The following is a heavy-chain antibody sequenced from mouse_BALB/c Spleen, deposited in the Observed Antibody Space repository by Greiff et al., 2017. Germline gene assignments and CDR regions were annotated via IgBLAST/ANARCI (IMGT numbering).Heavy chain of an antibody. CDR1: GFTFSSYG. CDR3: ARDIRYGPDY. J-gene: IGHJ2*01. D-gene: IGHD2-14*01. CDR2: INSNGGST. Sequence: EVQVVESGGGLVQPGGSLKLSCAASGFTFSSYGMSWVRQTPDKRLELVATINSNGGSTYYPDSVKGRFTISRDNAKNTLYLQMSSLKSEDTAMYYCARDIRYGPDYWGQGTTLTVSS. V-gene: IGHV5-6-3*01.